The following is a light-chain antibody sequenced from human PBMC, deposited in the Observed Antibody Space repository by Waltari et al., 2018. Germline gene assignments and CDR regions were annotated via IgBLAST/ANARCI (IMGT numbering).Light chain of an antibody. CDR1: QDIINY. Sequence: DIQMTQSPSSLSASIGDRVTITCQASQDIINYLNWYQQTPGKAPKLLIYDASNLATGVPSRFSGGGSGTDFSLSITSLHPEDIGTYVGQQYENLPYTFGQGTKLKIK. V-gene: IGKV1-33*01. J-gene: IGKJ2*01. CDR2: DAS. CDR3: QQYENLPYT.